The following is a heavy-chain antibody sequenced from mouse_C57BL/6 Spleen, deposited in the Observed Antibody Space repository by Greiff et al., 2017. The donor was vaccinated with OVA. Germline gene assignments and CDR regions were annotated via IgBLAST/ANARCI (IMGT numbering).Heavy chain of an antibody. J-gene: IGHJ2*01. CDR2: IHPNSGST. D-gene: IGHD2-4*01. CDR3: AREGDDYDDDY. Sequence: QVQLQQPGAELVKPGASVKLSCKASGYTFTSYWMHWVKQRPGQGLEWIGMIHPNSGSTNYNEKFKSKATLTVDKSSRTAYMQLSSMTSEDSAVYYGAREGDDYDDDYWGQGTTLTVSS. CDR1: GYTFTSYW. V-gene: IGHV1-64*01.